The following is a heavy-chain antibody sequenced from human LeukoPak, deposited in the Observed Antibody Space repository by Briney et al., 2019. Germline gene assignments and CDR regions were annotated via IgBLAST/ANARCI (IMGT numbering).Heavy chain of an antibody. J-gene: IGHJ4*02. D-gene: IGHD3-10*01. Sequence: SETLSLTCTVSGGSISSGSYYWSWIRQPAGKGLEWIGRIYTSGSTNYNPSLKSRVTISVGTSKNQFSLKLSSVTAADTAVYYCARSGMAGPLDYWGQGTLVTVSS. CDR2: IYTSGST. CDR1: GGSISSGSYY. CDR3: ARSGMAGPLDY. V-gene: IGHV4-61*02.